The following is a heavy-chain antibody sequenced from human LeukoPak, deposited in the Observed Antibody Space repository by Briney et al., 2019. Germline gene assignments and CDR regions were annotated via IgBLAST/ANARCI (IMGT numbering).Heavy chain of an antibody. CDR2: INPNTGDT. V-gene: IGHV1-2*02. J-gene: IGHJ4*02. Sequence: SVKVSCKASGYTFTGYYIHWVRQAPGQGLEWMGWINPNTGDTNYAQKFQGRVTMTRDTSISTAYMELTRLRSDDTAVYYCARGYYDSSAYYSADYWGQGTLVTVSS. CDR3: ARGYYDSSAYYSADY. CDR1: GYTFTGYY. D-gene: IGHD3-22*01.